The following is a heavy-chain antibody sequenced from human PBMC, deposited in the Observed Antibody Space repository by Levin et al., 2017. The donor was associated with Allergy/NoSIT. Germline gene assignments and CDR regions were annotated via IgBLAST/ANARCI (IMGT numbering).Heavy chain of an antibody. CDR1: GYSFTSYW. V-gene: IGHV5-51*01. Sequence: KAGGSLRLSCKGSGYSFTSYWIGWVRQMPGKGLEWMGIIYPGDSDTRYSPSFQGQVTISADKSISTAYLQWSSLKASDTAMYYCHVAWFGEVLGYYYFDYWGQGTLVTVSS. CDR2: IYPGDSDT. CDR3: HVAWFGEVLGYYYFDY. J-gene: IGHJ4*02. D-gene: IGHD3-10*01.